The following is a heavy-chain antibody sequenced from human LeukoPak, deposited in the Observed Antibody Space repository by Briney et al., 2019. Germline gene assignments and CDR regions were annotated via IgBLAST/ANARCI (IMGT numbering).Heavy chain of an antibody. V-gene: IGHV1-18*01. Sequence: ASVKVSCKASGYTFTSYGINWVRQAPGQGLEWMGWISVYNGNTFYAQRLQGRVTMTTDTSTSTAYMDLRSLRSDDTAVYYCARALDTPTNDYWGQGTLVTVSS. CDR3: ARALDTPTNDY. D-gene: IGHD5-18*01. CDR1: GYTFTSYG. CDR2: ISVYNGNT. J-gene: IGHJ4*02.